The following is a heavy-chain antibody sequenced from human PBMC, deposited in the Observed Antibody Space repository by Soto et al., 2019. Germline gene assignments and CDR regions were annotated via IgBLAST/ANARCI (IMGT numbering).Heavy chain of an antibody. J-gene: IGHJ4*02. CDR2: IIPILGIA. V-gene: IGHV1-69*08. CDR1: GGTFSSYT. D-gene: IGHD2-15*01. Sequence: QVQLVQSGAEVKKPGSSVKVSCKASGGTFSSYTFSWVRQAPGQGLEWMGRIIPILGIANYAQKFQGRVTITADKSTSTAYMELSSLRSEDTAVYYCAREPSEGYCSGGSCYARLLDYWGQGTLVTVSS. CDR3: AREPSEGYCSGGSCYARLLDY.